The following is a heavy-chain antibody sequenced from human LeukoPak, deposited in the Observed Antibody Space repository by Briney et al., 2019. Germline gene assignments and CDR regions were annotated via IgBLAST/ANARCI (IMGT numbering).Heavy chain of an antibody. Sequence: SETLSLTCAVYGGSFSGSSWSWLRQPPGKGLEWIGYIYYSGSTNYNPSLKSRVTISVDTSKNQFSLKLSSVTAADTAVYYCARDAAAGYWGQGTLVTVSS. CDR2: IYYSGST. CDR3: ARDAAAGY. D-gene: IGHD3-10*01. V-gene: IGHV4-59*01. J-gene: IGHJ4*02. CDR1: GGSFSGSS.